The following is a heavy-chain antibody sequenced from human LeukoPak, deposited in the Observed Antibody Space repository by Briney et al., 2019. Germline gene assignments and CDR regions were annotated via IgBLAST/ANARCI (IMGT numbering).Heavy chain of an antibody. D-gene: IGHD6-13*01. Sequence: GGSLRPSCAASGFTFNSYAMHWVRQAPGKGLEWVALISYDGSNKYYADSVKGRFTISRDNSKKTLYLQMNSLRAEDTALYYCARDLEKSSSWYPKSPPEHWGQGTLVTVSS. CDR3: ARDLEKSSSWYPKSPPEH. V-gene: IGHV3-30*04. J-gene: IGHJ4*02. CDR1: GFTFNSYA. CDR2: ISYDGSNK.